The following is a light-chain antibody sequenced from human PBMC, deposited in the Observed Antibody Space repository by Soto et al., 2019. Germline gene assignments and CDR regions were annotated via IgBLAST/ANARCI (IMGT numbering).Light chain of an antibody. V-gene: IGLV1-40*01. J-gene: IGLJ1*01. Sequence: QSVLTQPPSVSGAPGQRVTVSCTGSSSNIGAGYDVHWYQQLPGTAPRLLIYGNINRPSGVPDRFSGSKSGNTASLTVSGLQAEDEADYYCSSYAGSSNVFGTGTKLTVL. CDR3: SSYAGSSNV. CDR2: GNI. CDR1: SSNIGAGYD.